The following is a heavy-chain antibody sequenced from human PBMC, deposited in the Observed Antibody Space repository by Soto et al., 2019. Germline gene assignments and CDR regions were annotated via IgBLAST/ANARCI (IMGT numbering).Heavy chain of an antibody. V-gene: IGHV1-46*02. J-gene: IGHJ5*02. D-gene: IGHD6-19*01. Sequence: GASVKVSCKASGYTFNSYYMHWVRQAPGQGLEWMGIINPSGGSTNYAQKFQGRVTMTTDTSTSTAYMELSSLRSEDTAVYYCAREWMEQWLSWFDPWGQGTLVTVSS. CDR2: INPSGGST. CDR1: GYTFNSYY. CDR3: AREWMEQWLSWFDP.